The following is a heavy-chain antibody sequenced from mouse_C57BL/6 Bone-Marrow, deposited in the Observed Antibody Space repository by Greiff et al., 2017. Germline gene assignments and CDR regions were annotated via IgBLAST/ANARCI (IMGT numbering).Heavy chain of an antibody. J-gene: IGHJ2*01. V-gene: IGHV14-4*01. CDR3: TTGHYYGSPWFYY. CDR1: GFNIKDDY. CDR2: IDPENGDT. Sequence: EVQLQQSGAELVRPGASVKLSCTASGFNIKDDYMHWVKQRPEQGLEWIGWIDPENGDTEYASKFQGKATITADTSSNTAYLQLSSLTSEDTAVYYCTTGHYYGSPWFYYWGQGTTLTVSS. D-gene: IGHD1-1*01.